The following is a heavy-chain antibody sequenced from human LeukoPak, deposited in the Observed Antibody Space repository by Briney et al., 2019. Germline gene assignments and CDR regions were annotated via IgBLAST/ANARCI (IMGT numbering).Heavy chain of an antibody. D-gene: IGHD3-10*01. CDR1: GYSFTSYW. J-gene: IGHJ3*02. CDR3: ARELLSDAFDI. Sequence: GESLKISCKGSGYSFTSYWIGWVRQMPGKGLEWMGIIYPGDSDTRYGPSFQGQVTISADKSISTAYLQWSSLKASDAAMYYCARELLSDAFDIWGQGTMVTVSS. CDR2: IYPGDSDT. V-gene: IGHV5-51*01.